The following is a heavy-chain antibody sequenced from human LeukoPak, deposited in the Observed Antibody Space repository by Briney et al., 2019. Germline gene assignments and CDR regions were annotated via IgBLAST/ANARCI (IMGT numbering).Heavy chain of an antibody. CDR1: GYTFTGYY. Sequence: GASVKVSCEASGYTFTGYYMHWVRQAPGQGLEWMGRINPNSGGTNYAQKFQGRVTMTRDTSISTAYMEPSRLRSDDTAVYYCAREFYYDSSGYDAFDIWGQGTMVTVSS. D-gene: IGHD3-22*01. CDR3: AREFYYDSSGYDAFDI. CDR2: INPNSGGT. V-gene: IGHV1-2*06. J-gene: IGHJ3*02.